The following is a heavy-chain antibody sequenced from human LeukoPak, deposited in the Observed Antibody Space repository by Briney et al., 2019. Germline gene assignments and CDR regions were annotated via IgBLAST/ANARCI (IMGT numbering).Heavy chain of an antibody. J-gene: IGHJ4*02. Sequence: SVKVSCKASGGTFSSYAISWVRQAPGQGLEWMGGIIPIFGTANYAQKFQGRVTITADESTSTAYIELSSLRSEDTAVYYCARGGDYYDSSGYSFDYWGQGTLVTVSS. CDR1: GGTFSSYA. CDR3: ARGGDYYDSSGYSFDY. CDR2: IIPIFGTA. D-gene: IGHD3-22*01. V-gene: IGHV1-69*13.